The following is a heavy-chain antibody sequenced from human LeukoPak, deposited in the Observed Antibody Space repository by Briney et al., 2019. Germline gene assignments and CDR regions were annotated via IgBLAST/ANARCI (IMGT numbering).Heavy chain of an antibody. CDR2: VSWNSRII. Sequence: GGSLRLSCAASGSTFDDYAMYWVRQAPGKGLEWVSGVSWNSRIIDYADSVKGRFTISRDNAKRSLYLQMNSLRSEDTAFYYCARLTGAASGTYYFDYWGQGTLVTVSP. V-gene: IGHV3-9*01. CDR1: GSTFDDYA. CDR3: ARLTGAASGTYYFDY. J-gene: IGHJ4*02. D-gene: IGHD1-26*01.